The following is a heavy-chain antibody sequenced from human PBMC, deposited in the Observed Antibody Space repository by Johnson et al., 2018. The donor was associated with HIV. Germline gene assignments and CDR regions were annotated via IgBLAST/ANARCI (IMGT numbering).Heavy chain of an antibody. CDR3: AKGIAAAGTGAFDI. Sequence: VQLVESGGGVVQPGRSLRLSCVGSGFTFSTNWMHWVRQAPGKGLVWVSRINSDGSSTSYADSVKGRFTISRDNSKNTLYLQMNSLRAEDTAVYYCAKGIAAAGTGAFDIWGQGTMVTVSS. J-gene: IGHJ3*02. CDR1: GFTFSTNW. V-gene: IGHV3-74*02. D-gene: IGHD6-13*01. CDR2: INSDGSST.